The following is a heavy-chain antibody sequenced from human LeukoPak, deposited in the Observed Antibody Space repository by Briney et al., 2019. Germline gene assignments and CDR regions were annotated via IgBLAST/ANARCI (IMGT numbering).Heavy chain of an antibody. CDR3: ARDFRYRDSSGYYSFDY. V-gene: IGHV3-48*02. CDR2: LSGRSDSI. J-gene: IGHJ4*02. Sequence: GGSLRLSCAASGFTFTIYGMNWLRQAPGKGLEWVSYLSGRSDSIYYAESVKGRFTISRDNARNSLCLQMNSLRDEDTAVYYCARDFRYRDSSGYYSFDYWGQGTLVTVSS. D-gene: IGHD3-22*01. CDR1: GFTFTIYG.